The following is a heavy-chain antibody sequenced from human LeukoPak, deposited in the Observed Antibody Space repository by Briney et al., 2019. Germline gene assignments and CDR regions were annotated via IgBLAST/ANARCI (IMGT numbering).Heavy chain of an antibody. D-gene: IGHD3-3*01. CDR1: GLTFSSYS. Sequence: GGSLRLSCAASGLTFSSYSMNLVRQAPGEGLEWVSSISSSSSYIYYADPVKGRFTISRDNAKNSLYLQMNSLRAEDTAVYYCARALYDFWSGPFDYWGQGTLVTVSS. J-gene: IGHJ4*02. V-gene: IGHV3-21*01. CDR2: ISSSSSYI. CDR3: ARALYDFWSGPFDY.